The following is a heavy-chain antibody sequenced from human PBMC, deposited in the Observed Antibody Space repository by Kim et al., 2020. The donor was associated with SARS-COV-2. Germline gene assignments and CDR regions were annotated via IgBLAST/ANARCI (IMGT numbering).Heavy chain of an antibody. V-gene: IGHV1-69*01. J-gene: IGHJ4*02. D-gene: IGHD3-10*01. Sequence: KFQGRVTITADESTSTAYMELSSLRSEDTAVYYCARDRVWFGELEGYFDYWGQGTLVTVSS. CDR3: ARDRVWFGELEGYFDY.